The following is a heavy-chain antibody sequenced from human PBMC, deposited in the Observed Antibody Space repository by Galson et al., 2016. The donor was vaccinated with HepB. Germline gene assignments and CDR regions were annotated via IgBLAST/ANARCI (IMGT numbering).Heavy chain of an antibody. D-gene: IGHD3-10*01. CDR2: IDWDGDK. J-gene: IGHJ6*02. CDR1: GFSLTTTGMC. Sequence: PALVKPTQTLTLTCTFSGFSLTTTGMCVSWIRQSPGKALEWLALIDWDGDKYYSTSLKTRLTISKDTSENQVVLTMTNMDPVDTATYYCAHKGLVRGVTAVPYYSYGMDVWGQGTTVTVSS. CDR3: AHKGLVRGVTAVPYYSYGMDV. V-gene: IGHV2-70*12.